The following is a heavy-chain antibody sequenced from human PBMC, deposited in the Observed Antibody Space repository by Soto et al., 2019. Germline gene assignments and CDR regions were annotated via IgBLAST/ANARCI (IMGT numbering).Heavy chain of an antibody. CDR2: IRNTPYGGTT. D-gene: IGHD2-2*03. CDR3: SRGSFGYYGP. J-gene: IGHJ5*02. CDR1: GFRFSEHA. Sequence: DVQLVESGGGLVAPGRSLRLSCNCSGFRFSEHAMTWVRQAPGKGLEWVGFIRNTPYGGTTDYAASVRGRFTISRDDSASIAYLQMNSLKTDDSGLYYCSRGSFGYYGPWGPGTLVTVSA. V-gene: IGHV3-49*04.